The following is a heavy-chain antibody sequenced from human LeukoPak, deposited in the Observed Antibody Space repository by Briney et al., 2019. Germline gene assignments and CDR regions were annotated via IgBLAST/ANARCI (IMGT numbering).Heavy chain of an antibody. Sequence: GGSLRLSCAASGFTFSSYSMNWVRQAPGKGLEWVSSISSSSSYIYYADSVKGRFTISRDNAKNSLYLQMNSLRAEDTAVYYCASDMSTVTNCPYNWGQGTLVTVSS. V-gene: IGHV3-21*01. CDR3: ASDMSTVTNCPYN. CDR1: GFTFSSYS. D-gene: IGHD4-17*01. CDR2: ISSSSSYI. J-gene: IGHJ4*02.